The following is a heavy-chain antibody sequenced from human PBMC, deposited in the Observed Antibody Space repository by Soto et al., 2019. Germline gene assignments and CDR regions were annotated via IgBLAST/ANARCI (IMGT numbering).Heavy chain of an antibody. Sequence: SETLSLTCAVYGGSFSGYYWSWIRQPPGKGLEWIWEINHSGSTNYNPSLKSRVTISVDTSKNQFSLKLSSVTAADTAVYYCASIAVADYWGQGTPVTVSS. V-gene: IGHV4-34*01. CDR2: INHSGST. CDR1: GGSFSGYY. J-gene: IGHJ4*02. D-gene: IGHD6-19*01. CDR3: ASIAVADY.